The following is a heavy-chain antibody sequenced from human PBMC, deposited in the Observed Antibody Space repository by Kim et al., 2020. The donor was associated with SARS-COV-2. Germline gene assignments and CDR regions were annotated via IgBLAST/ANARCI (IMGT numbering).Heavy chain of an antibody. V-gene: IGHV4-34*01. J-gene: IGHJ6*03. Sequence: SETLSLTCAIYGGALNDYYWSWIRHFPGKGLEWIGEINHSGSTVYNPSLESRVTISADTSKMEFSLMLTSMTAADAAVYYCARTLDRYDSRGSRFFMDVWGNGTTVSVSS. CDR1: GGALNDYY. D-gene: IGHD3-22*01. CDR3: ARTLDRYDSRGSRFFMDV. CDR2: INHSGST.